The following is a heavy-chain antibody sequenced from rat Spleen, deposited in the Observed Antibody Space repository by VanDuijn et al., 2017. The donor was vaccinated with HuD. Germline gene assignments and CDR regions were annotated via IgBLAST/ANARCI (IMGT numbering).Heavy chain of an antibody. CDR2: ISSGGST. CDR3: TRSHPGVMDA. J-gene: IGHJ4*01. D-gene: IGHD3-2*01. Sequence: QVQLKESGPGLVQPSQTLSLTCTVSGFSLTSNGVSWVRQPPGKGLEWIAAISSGGSTYYNSALKSRLSISRDTSKSQVFLKMNSLQTEDTAIYFCTRSHPGVMDAWGQGASVTVSS. V-gene: IGHV2S12*01. CDR1: GFSLTSNG.